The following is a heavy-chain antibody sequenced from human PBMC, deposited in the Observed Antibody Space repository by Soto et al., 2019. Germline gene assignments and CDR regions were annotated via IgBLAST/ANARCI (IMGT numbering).Heavy chain of an antibody. D-gene: IGHD4-17*01. Sequence: GGSLRLSCAASGFTFSSYAMSWVRQAPGKGLEWVSAISGSGDSTYYADSVKGRFTISRDNSKNTLYLQMNSLRAEDTALSYSAKDSGDSNYWGQGTLVTVSS. J-gene: IGHJ4*02. V-gene: IGHV3-23*01. CDR1: GFTFSSYA. CDR2: ISGSGDST. CDR3: AKDSGDSNY.